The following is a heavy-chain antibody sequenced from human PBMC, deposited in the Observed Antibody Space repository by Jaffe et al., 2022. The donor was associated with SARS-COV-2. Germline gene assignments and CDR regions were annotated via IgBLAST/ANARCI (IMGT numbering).Heavy chain of an antibody. Sequence: EVQLVESGGGLVQPGGSLRLSCAASGFTFSSYWMHWVRQAPGKGLVWVSRINSDGSSTSYADSVKGRFTISRDNAKNTLYLQMNSLRAEDTAVYYCARVLVSSSWYVPSYWYFDLWGRGTLVTVSS. D-gene: IGHD6-13*01. V-gene: IGHV3-74*01. CDR3: ARVLVSSSWYVPSYWYFDL. CDR2: INSDGSST. J-gene: IGHJ2*01. CDR1: GFTFSSYW.